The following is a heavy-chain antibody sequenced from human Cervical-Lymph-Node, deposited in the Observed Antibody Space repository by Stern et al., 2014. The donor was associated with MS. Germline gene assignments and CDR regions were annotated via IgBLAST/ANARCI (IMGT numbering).Heavy chain of an antibody. V-gene: IGHV1-69*01. CDR2: FIPLFGTT. Sequence: QVQLVQSGAEVKKPGSSVTVSCKASGGTFSNYAISWVRQAPGQGLEWMGSFIPLFGTTFYAQKFQGRVTITADESTSTVYMDLSSLRSEDTAVYYCARDNDDNGMDVWGQGTTITVSS. J-gene: IGHJ6*02. D-gene: IGHD1-1*01. CDR1: GGTFSNYA. CDR3: ARDNDDNGMDV.